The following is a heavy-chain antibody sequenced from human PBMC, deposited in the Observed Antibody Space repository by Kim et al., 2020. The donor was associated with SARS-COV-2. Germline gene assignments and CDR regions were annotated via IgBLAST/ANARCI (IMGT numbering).Heavy chain of an antibody. CDR1: GGTFSNYG. CDR3: ATTLSGVFGVVFPLYGLDV. CDR2: TIPRFGKS. V-gene: IGHV1-69*13. D-gene: IGHD3-3*01. J-gene: IGHJ6*02. Sequence: SVKVSCKASGGTFSNYGINWVRRAPGQGLEWMGGTIPRFGKSNYAQKFQDRVTLTADESTSTAYMELSSLISEDTAIYYCATTLSGVFGVVFPLYGLDVWGQGTTVTVSS.